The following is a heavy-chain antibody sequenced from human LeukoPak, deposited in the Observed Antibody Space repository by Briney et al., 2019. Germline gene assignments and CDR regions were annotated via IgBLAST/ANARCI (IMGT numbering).Heavy chain of an antibody. D-gene: IGHD6-13*01. J-gene: IGHJ5*02. CDR1: GGSISSYY. CDR3: AREIEGIAASGGFDP. CDR2: IYYSGST. V-gene: IGHV4-59*01. Sequence: PSETLSLTCTVSGGSISSYYWSWIRQPPGKGLEWIGYIYYSGSTNYNPSLKSRVTISVDTSKNQFSLKLSSVTAADTAVYYCAREIEGIAASGGFDPWGQGTLVTVSS.